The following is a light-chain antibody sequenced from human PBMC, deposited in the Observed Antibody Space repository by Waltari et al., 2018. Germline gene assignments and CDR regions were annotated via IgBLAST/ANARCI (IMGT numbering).Light chain of an antibody. V-gene: IGKV2-40*01. J-gene: IGKJ3*01. CDR1: QSLLHSNGNTY. CDR3: VQALAFPFT. Sequence: DIVMTQTPLSLSITPGEPASIYCRSSQSLLHSNGNTYLHWYLQKPGQSPQLLIYGGSNRASGVPDKFSASGSGTDFTLRISKVEAEDVGVYYCVQALAFPFTFGPGTKLDIK. CDR2: GGS.